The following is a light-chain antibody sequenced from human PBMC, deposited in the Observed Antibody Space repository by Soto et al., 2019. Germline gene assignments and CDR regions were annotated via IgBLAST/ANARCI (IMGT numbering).Light chain of an antibody. Sequence: QSALTQPASVSGSPGQSITISCTGTSSDVGGYAYVSWYQRHPGKAPKLMICDVSNRPSGVSNRFSGSKSGNTASLTISGLQAEDEADYYCSSYTSGTTFVFGTGTKVTVL. V-gene: IGLV2-14*01. J-gene: IGLJ1*01. CDR2: DVS. CDR1: SSDVGGYAY. CDR3: SSYTSGTTFV.